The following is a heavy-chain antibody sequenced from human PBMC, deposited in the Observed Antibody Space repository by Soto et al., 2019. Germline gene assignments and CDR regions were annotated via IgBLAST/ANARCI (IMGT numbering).Heavy chain of an antibody. Sequence: QITLKESGPTLVKPTQTLTLTCTFSGFSLNTRAVGVGWIRQAPGKALEWLALINWNDDERYSPSLKDRLTITKDTSKNHVVLTMTNIGPEDTATYYCAHRHDLGGFDIWGQGTAVTVSS. CDR2: INWNDDE. CDR3: AHRHDLGGFDI. CDR1: GFSLNTRAVG. V-gene: IGHV2-5*01. J-gene: IGHJ3*02. D-gene: IGHD2-15*01.